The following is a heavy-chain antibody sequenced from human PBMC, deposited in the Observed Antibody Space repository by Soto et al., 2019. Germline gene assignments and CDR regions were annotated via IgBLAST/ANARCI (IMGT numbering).Heavy chain of an antibody. J-gene: IGHJ3*02. V-gene: IGHV3-23*01. D-gene: IGHD1-26*01. CDR3: ARKGVGGGQNQDAFDI. Sequence: EVQLLESGGGLVQPGGSLRLSCAASGFTFNKYPMSWVRQAPGRGLEWVSSISGGGDSTDYADSVKGRFTISRDNSKNTLYLQLNSLRAGDACIYYCARKGVGGGQNQDAFDIWGQGTMVTVS. CDR1: GFTFNKYP. CDR2: ISGGGDST.